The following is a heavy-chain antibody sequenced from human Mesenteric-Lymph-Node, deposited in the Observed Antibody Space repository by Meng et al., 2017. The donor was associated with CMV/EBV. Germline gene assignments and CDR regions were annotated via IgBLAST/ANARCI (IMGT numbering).Heavy chain of an antibody. J-gene: IGHJ4*02. Sequence: GGSLRLSCAASGFTFGSYSMNWVRQAPGKGLEWVSSISSSSSYIYYADSVKGRFTISRDDSKNTLYLEMSSLRAEDTAVYYCAKVEYCSSTSCRDYWGQGTLVTVSS. D-gene: IGHD2-2*01. CDR1: GFTFGSYS. CDR3: AKVEYCSSTSCRDY. CDR2: ISSSSSYI. V-gene: IGHV3-21*04.